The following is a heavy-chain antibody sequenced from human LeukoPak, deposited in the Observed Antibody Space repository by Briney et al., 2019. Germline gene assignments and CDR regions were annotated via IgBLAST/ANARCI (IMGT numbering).Heavy chain of an antibody. D-gene: IGHD6-25*01. J-gene: IGHJ5*02. CDR3: ARVPLQMSAAPRALRWFDP. CDR1: GYTFTSYG. V-gene: IGHV1-18*01. Sequence: ASVKVSCKASGYTFTSYGISWVRQAPGQGLGWMGWISAYNGNTNYAQKLQVRVTMTTDTSTSTAYMELRSLRSDDTAVYYCARVPLQMSAAPRALRWFDPWGQGTLVTVSS. CDR2: ISAYNGNT.